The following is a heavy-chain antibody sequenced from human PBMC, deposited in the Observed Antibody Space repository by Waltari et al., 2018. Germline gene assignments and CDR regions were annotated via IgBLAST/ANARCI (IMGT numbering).Heavy chain of an antibody. V-gene: IGHV3-53*01. J-gene: IGHJ2*01. CDR3: AREAPGYFDL. CDR2: IYSGGSI. Sequence: EVQLEESGGGLMKPGGSLRLSCAASGFTVSSNCMGWVRQAPGKGLEWVSVIYSGGSIYYADSVKGRFTISRGNSKNTVYLQMTSLRVEDTAVYYCAREAPGYFDLWGRGTLVTVSS. CDR1: GFTVSSNC.